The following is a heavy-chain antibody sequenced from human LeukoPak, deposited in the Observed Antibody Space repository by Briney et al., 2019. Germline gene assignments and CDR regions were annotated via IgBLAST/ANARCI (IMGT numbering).Heavy chain of an antibody. CDR3: ARQYCTSTSCYSGIDY. CDR2: IYPGDSDT. V-gene: IGHV5-51*01. J-gene: IGHJ4*02. CDR1: GYSFTSYW. D-gene: IGHD2-2*01. Sequence: GESLKISCKGSGYSFTSYWIGWVRQMPGKGLEWMGIIYPGDSDTRYSPSFQGQVTISADKSISTAYLLWSSLKASDTAMCYCARQYCTSTSCYSGIDYWGQGTLVTVSS.